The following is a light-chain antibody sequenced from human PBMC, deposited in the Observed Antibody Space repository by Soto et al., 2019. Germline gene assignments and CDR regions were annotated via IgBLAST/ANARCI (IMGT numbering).Light chain of an antibody. CDR1: QSVSSY. CDR3: QQRSNWPPYT. Sequence: EIVLTQSPATLSLSPGERATLSCGASQSVSSYLAWYQQKPGQAPRLLIYDASNRATGIPARFSGSGSGTDFTLTISSLEPEDFAVYYCQQRSNWPPYTFGQGTKVDIK. V-gene: IGKV3-11*01. CDR2: DAS. J-gene: IGKJ2*01.